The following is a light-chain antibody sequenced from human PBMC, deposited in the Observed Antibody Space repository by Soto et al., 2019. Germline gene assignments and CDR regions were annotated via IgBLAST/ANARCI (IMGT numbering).Light chain of an antibody. Sequence: ETVMTQSPATLSVSPGERATLSCRASQSVSNNLAWYQQKPGQAPRLLIYGASSRATGIPARFSGSGSGTEFTLTISSLQAEDSAVYSCLQYNKWPPLWTFGQGTKVEIK. CDR3: LQYNKWPPLWT. V-gene: IGKV3-15*01. CDR2: GAS. CDR1: QSVSNN. J-gene: IGKJ1*01.